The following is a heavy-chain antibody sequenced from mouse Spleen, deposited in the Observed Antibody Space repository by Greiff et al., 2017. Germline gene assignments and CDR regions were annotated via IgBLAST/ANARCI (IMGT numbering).Heavy chain of an antibody. CDR3: ARGSSDPFAY. J-gene: IGHJ3*01. V-gene: IGHV14-3*02. Sequence: EVMLVESGAELVKPGASVKLSCTASGFNIKDTYMHWVKQRPEQGLEWIGRIDPANGNTKYDPKFQGKATITADTSSNTAYLQLSSLTSEDTAVYYCARGSSDPFAYWGQGTLVTVSA. D-gene: IGHD3-1*01. CDR1: GFNIKDTY. CDR2: IDPANGNT.